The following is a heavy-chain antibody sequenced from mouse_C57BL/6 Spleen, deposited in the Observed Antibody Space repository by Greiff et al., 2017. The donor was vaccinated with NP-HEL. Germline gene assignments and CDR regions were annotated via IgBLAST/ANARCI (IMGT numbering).Heavy chain of an antibody. V-gene: IGHV3-6*01. CDR1: GYSITSGYY. CDR3: ARDLAY. Sequence: EVKLQESGPGLVKPSQSLSLTCSVTGYSITSGYYWNWIRQFPGNKLEWMGYISYDGSNNYNPSLKNRISITRDTSKNQFFLKLNSVTTEDTATYYCARDLAYWGHRTLVTVSA. J-gene: IGHJ3*01. CDR2: ISYDGSN.